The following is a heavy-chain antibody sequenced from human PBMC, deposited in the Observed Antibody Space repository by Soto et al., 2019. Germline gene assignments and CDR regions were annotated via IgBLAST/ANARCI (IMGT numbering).Heavy chain of an antibody. CDR3: ARSKAIFFGVGPHNWFDP. CDR1: GGSISSGDYY. V-gene: IGHV4-30-4*01. D-gene: IGHD3-3*01. J-gene: IGHJ5*02. CDR2: IYYSGST. Sequence: ASETLSLTCTVSGGSISSGDYYWSWIRQPPGKGLEWIGYIYYSGSTYYNPSLKSRVTISVDTSKNQFSLKLSSVTAADTAVYYCARSKAIFFGVGPHNWFDPWGQGTLVTVSS.